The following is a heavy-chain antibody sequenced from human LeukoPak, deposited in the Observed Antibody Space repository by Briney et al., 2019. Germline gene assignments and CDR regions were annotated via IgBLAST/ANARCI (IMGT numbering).Heavy chain of an antibody. Sequence: GGSLTLSCAASGFTFSSYSMTWVRQPPGKGLEWVSSISSSSSYIYYADSVKGRFTIYRDNAKNSLYLKMNRLRAEDRAVYYCARARGWVVINDYWGEGTLVTVSS. CDR2: ISSSSSYI. D-gene: IGHD3-22*01. CDR1: GFTFSSYS. CDR3: ARARGWVVINDY. V-gene: IGHV3-21*01. J-gene: IGHJ4*02.